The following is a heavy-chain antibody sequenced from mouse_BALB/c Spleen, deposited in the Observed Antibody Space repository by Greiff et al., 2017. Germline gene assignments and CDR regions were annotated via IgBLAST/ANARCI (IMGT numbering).Heavy chain of an antibody. CDR2: IWSGGST. CDR1: GFSLTSYG. D-gene: IGHD1-1*01. J-gene: IGHJ4*01. CDR3: ASSSYGRAMDY. V-gene: IGHV2-2*02. Sequence: VKVVESGPGLVQPSQSLSITCTVSGFSLTSYGVHWVRQSPGKGLEWLGVIWSGGSTDYNAAFISRLSISKDNSKSQVFFKMNSLQANDTAIYYCASSSYGRAMDYWGQGTSVTVSS.